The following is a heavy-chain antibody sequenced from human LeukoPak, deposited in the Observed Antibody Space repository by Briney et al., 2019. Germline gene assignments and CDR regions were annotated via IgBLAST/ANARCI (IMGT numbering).Heavy chain of an antibody. CDR3: ARLRYFDWLSSPGYYYYMDV. CDR2: ISAYNGNT. Sequence: ASVKVSCKASGYTFTSYGISWVRQAPGQGLEWMGWISAYNGNTNYAQKLQGRVTMTTDTSTSTAYMELRSLRSDDTAVYYCARLRYFDWLSSPGYYYYMDVWGKGTTVTVSS. J-gene: IGHJ6*03. D-gene: IGHD3-9*01. CDR1: GYTFTSYG. V-gene: IGHV1-18*01.